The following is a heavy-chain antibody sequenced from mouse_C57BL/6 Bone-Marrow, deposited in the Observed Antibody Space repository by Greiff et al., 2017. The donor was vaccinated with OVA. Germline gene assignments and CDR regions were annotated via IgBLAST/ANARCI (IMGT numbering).Heavy chain of an antibody. CDR3: ERDYDGSYYAMDY. Sequence: EVQLVESGGGLVKPGGSLKLSCAASGFTFSSYAMPWVRQTPEKRLEWVATISDGGSYTYYPDNVKGRFTFTRDTAKNNLYLQMSHLKSEDTAMYDCERDYDGSYYAMDYWGKGTSVTVSS. CDR2: ISDGGSYT. CDR1: GFTFSSYA. D-gene: IGHD2-12*01. V-gene: IGHV5-4*01. J-gene: IGHJ4*01.